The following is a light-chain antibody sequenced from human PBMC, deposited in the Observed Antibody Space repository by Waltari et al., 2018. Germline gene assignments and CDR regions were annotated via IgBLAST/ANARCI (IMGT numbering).Light chain of an antibody. Sequence: EVVFTQSPGTASLSPGERVTLSCRASQTVGSSSLAWYQQKPGQAPRLVIYRASRRATGIPDRFSGSGSGTDFSLTISRLEPEDVAGYYCQQHGTLPATFGQGTKVEIK. CDR3: QQHGTLPAT. CDR1: QTVGSSS. V-gene: IGKV3-20*01. CDR2: RAS. J-gene: IGKJ1*01.